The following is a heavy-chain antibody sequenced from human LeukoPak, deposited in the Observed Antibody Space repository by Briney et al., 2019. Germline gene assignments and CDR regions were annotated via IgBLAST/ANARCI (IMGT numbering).Heavy chain of an antibody. CDR1: GCTFSSYA. D-gene: IGHD6-19*01. V-gene: IGHV1-69*13. Sequence: AVKVSCKASGCTFSSYAISWVRQAPGQGLEWMGGIIPIFGTANYAQKFQGRVTITADESTSTAYMELSSLRSEDTAVYYCARTGIAVAGTFDYWGQGTLVTVSS. CDR2: IIPIFGTA. CDR3: ARTGIAVAGTFDY. J-gene: IGHJ4*02.